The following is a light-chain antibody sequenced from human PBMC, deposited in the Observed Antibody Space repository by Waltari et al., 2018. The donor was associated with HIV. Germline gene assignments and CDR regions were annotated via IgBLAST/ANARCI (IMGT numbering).Light chain of an antibody. V-gene: IGLV3-1*01. CDR2: QDD. CDR1: KLGDKD. Sequence: SDELTQPPSVSVSPGPTASITRSGDKLGDKDVCWYQQKPGQSPVVVIYQDDKRPSGIPERFSGSNSGNTATLTISGTQAMDEADYYCQAWDSSTEVFGGGTKLTV. J-gene: IGLJ2*01. CDR3: QAWDSSTEV.